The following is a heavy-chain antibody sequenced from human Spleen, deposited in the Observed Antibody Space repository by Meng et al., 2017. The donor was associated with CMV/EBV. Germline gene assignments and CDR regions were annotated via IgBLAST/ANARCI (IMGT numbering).Heavy chain of an antibody. CDR1: GGTFSSYA. V-gene: IGHV1-69*05. D-gene: IGHD2-2*01. CDR3: AREGVEYCTITGCYVLGWFDP. Sequence: SVKVSCKASGGTFSSYAISWVRQAPGQGLEWMGGIIPIFGTANYAQKFQGRVTITTDESTSTAYMELSSLRSEDTAVYYCAREGVEYCTITGCYVLGWFDPWGQGTLVTVSS. J-gene: IGHJ5*02. CDR2: IIPIFGTA.